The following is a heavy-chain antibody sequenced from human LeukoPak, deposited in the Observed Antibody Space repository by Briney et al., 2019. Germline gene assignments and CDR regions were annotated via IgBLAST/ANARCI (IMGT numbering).Heavy chain of an antibody. J-gene: IGHJ4*02. Sequence: SETLSLTCTVSGGSISSDYWSWIRQPPGKGLEWIGNIYYSGITNYNPSLKSRVTISVDTSKNQFSLKLGSVTAADTAVYYCARYGLAYTYDFWGQGTLVTVSS. CDR1: GGSISSDY. CDR3: ARYGLAYTYDF. CDR2: IYYSGIT. V-gene: IGHV4-59*01. D-gene: IGHD3-16*01.